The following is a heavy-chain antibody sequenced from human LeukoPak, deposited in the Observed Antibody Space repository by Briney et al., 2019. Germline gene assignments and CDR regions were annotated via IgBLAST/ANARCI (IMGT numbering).Heavy chain of an antibody. CDR2: VFPGDSDT. CDR3: ARHCGPIDY. CDR1: EYTFSSYW. D-gene: IGHD2-21*01. V-gene: IGHV5-51*01. Sequence: GESLKISCKGLEYTFSSYWIGWVRQMPGKGLEWMGMVFPGDSDTRYSPSFQGQVTISADESINTAYLQWSSLKASDTAIYYCARHCGPIDYWGQGTLVTVSS. J-gene: IGHJ4*02.